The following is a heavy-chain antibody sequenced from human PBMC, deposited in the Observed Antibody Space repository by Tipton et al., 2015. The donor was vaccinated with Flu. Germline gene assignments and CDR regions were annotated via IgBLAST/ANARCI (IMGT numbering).Heavy chain of an antibody. V-gene: IGHV4-61*09. CDR2: IYLSGST. Sequence: TLSLTCTVSGGSSTSDHYHWTWIRQPAGKGLEWIGHIYLSGSTTYNPSLKGRVTISRDTSKNQISLKVRSVTAADTAVYYCARSSTRRESDFWGQGILVTVSS. D-gene: IGHD3-10*01. CDR1: GGSSTSDHYH. CDR3: ARSSTRRESDF. J-gene: IGHJ4*02.